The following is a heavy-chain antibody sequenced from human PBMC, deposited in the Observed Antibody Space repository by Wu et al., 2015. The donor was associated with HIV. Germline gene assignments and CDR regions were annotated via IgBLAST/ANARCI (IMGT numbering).Heavy chain of an antibody. D-gene: IGHD2-21*01. J-gene: IGHJ4*02. Sequence: QVQLVQSGAEVKKPGASVMVSCKAFGYAFTNYDISWVRQAPGQGLEWMGWVSPNTGGTNYAQKFQGRVTMTRDTSINTAYMELTSLTSDDTAMYYCARDSHCGVIAYFFGHYWGQGALVTVSS. CDR1: GYAFTNYD. V-gene: IGHV1-2*02. CDR2: VSPNTGGT. CDR3: ARDSHCGVIAYFFGHY.